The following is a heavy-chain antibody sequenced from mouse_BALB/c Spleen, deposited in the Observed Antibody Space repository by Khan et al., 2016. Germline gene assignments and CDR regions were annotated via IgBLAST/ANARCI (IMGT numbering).Heavy chain of an antibody. D-gene: IGHD2-4*01. CDR1: GFSLTRYG. V-gene: IGHV2-5*01. CDR3: AKDYDYGLYAMDY. J-gene: IGHJ4*01. Sequence: VKLEESGPGLVQPSQSLSITCTVSGFSLTRYGVHWVRQSPGKGLEWLGVIWRGGSTDYNAAFMSRLTITKDNTQSQVFFKMNSLQADDTAIYYCAKDYDYGLYAMDYWGQGTSVTVSS. CDR2: IWRGGST.